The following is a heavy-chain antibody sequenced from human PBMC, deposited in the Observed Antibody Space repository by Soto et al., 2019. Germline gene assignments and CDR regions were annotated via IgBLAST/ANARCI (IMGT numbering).Heavy chain of an antibody. J-gene: IGHJ6*02. D-gene: IGHD3-10*01. CDR2: ISGTSSYT. V-gene: IGHV3-48*03. Sequence: EVQLEESGGGLAQPGGSLTLSCAASGFTFSSYEMKWVRQAPGKGLEWISYISGTSSYTGYADSVKGRFTISRDNAKNSLYLQMNSLRVEDTAVYYCARDRGGYGPPDVWGQGTTVTVSS. CDR3: ARDRGGYGPPDV. CDR1: GFTFSSYE.